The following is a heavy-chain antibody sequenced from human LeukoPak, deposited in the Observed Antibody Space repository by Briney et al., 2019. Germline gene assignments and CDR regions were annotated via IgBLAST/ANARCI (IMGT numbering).Heavy chain of an antibody. CDR2: IYHGGDT. D-gene: IGHD2/OR15-2a*01. CDR3: ASHVTVLGTSGFDY. J-gene: IGHJ4*02. V-gene: IGHV4-4*02. Sequence: SETLSLTCAISGGSISSHIWWSWVRQPPGKGLEWIGEIYHGGDTNYDPSLKSRVSMTVDKSKNHFSLNLNSVTAADTAMYYCASHVTVLGTSGFDYWGQG. CDR1: GGSISSHIW.